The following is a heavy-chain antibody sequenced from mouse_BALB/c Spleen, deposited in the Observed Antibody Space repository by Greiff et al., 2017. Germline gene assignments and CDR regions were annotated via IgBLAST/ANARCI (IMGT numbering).Heavy chain of an antibody. CDR1: GFTFSSYT. V-gene: IGHV5-6-4*01. J-gene: IGHJ2*01. CDR3: TREGGYDGGGYYFDY. CDR2: ISSGGSYT. Sequence: EVQLVESGGGLVKPGGSLKLSCAASGFTFSSYTMSWVRQTPEKRLEWVATISSGGSYTYYPDSVKGRFTISRDNAKNTLYLQMSSLKSEDTAMYYCTREGGYDGGGYYFDYWGQGTTRTVAS. D-gene: IGHD2-14*01.